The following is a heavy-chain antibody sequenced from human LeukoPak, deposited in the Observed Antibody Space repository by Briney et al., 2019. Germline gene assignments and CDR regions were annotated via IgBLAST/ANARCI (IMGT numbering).Heavy chain of an antibody. V-gene: IGHV4-34*01. D-gene: IGHD6-13*01. J-gene: IGHJ6*03. CDR3: ARGVAAAGRKNYMDV. CDR2: INHSGST. Sequence: SETLSPTCAVYGGSFSGYYWSWIRQPPGKGLEWIGEINHSGSTNYNPSLKSRVTISVDTSKNQFSLKLSSVTAADTAVYYCARGVAAAGRKNYMDVWGKGTTVTVSS. CDR1: GGSFSGYY.